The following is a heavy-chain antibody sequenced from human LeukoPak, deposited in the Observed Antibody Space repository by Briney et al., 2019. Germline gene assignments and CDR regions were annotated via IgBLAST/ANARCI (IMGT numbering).Heavy chain of an antibody. CDR2: INHSGST. J-gene: IGHJ6*02. CDR1: GGSFSGYY. Sequence: SETLSLTCAVYGGSFSGYYWSWIRQPPGKGLEWIGEINHSGSTNYNPSLKSRVTISVDTSKSQFSLKLSSVTAADTAVYYCARGLFYYYYGMDVWGQGTTVTVSS. CDR3: ARGLFYYYYGMDV. V-gene: IGHV4-34*01.